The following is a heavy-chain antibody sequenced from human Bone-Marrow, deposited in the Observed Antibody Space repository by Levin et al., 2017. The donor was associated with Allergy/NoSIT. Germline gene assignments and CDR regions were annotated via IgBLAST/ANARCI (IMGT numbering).Heavy chain of an antibody. Sequence: GGSLRLSCAASGFDFRAYGMHWVRQAPGQGLEWLTQIWIDGRNKHYADSVKGRFTVSRDNSKKTLYLQMNSLRVEDTAVYYCARDVNWLIDYWGKGTRVTVSS. CDR1: GFDFRAYG. J-gene: IGHJ4*02. CDR3: ARDVNWLIDY. CDR2: IWIDGRNK. V-gene: IGHV3-33*01. D-gene: IGHD1-20*01.